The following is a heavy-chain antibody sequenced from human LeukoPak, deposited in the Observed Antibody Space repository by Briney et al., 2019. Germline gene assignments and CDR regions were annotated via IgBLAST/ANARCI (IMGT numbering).Heavy chain of an antibody. D-gene: IGHD6-19*01. Sequence: SVKVSFTASGGTFSSYAISWVRQAPGQGLEWMGGIIPIFGTANYAQKFQRRVTIIADESTSTAYMELSSLRSEDTAVYYCAREEAVAGLDWGQGTLVTVSS. V-gene: IGHV1-69*13. CDR2: IIPIFGTA. CDR3: AREEAVAGLD. CDR1: GGTFSSYA. J-gene: IGHJ4*02.